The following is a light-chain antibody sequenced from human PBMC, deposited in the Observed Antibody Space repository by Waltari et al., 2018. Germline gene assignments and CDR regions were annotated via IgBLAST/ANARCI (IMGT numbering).Light chain of an antibody. V-gene: IGLV1-47*01. CDR1: SSNIGSNY. CDR3: ASWDDSLSGWV. J-gene: IGLJ3*02. Sequence: QSVLTQPPSASGTPGQRVTISSSGSSSNIGSNYVYWYQQLPGKAPKLLIFRNDQRSSGAPDRFSGSKSGTSASLAISGLRSEDEADYYCASWDDSLSGWVFGGGTKLTVL. CDR2: RND.